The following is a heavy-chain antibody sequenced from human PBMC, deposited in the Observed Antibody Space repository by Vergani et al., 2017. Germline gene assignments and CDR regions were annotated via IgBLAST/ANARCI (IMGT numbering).Heavy chain of an antibody. CDR2: ISGSGGST. J-gene: IGHJ4*02. V-gene: IGHV3-23*01. Sequence: EVQLLESGGDLVQPGGSLRLSCAASGFTFIMHAMSWVRQAPGKGLEWVSAISGSGGSTYYADSVKGRFTISRDNSKNTLYLQMNSLRAEDTAVYYCAKTLTRIRGNYFDYWGQGTLVTVSS. CDR1: GFTFIMHA. CDR3: AKTLTRIRGNYFDY.